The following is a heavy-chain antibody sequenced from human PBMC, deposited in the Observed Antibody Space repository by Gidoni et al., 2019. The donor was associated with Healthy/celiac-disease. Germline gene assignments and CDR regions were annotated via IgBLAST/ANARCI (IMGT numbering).Heavy chain of an antibody. Sequence: EVQLVESGGGLVQPGGSLRLSCAASGFTFSSYEMNWVRQAPGKGLEWVSYISSSGSTIYYADSVKGRFTISRDNAKNSRYLQMNSLRAEDTAVYYCARAWVIAAAGPLILWGQGTLVTVSS. CDR2: ISSSGSTI. D-gene: IGHD6-13*01. J-gene: IGHJ4*02. CDR3: ARAWVIAAAGPLIL. V-gene: IGHV3-48*03. CDR1: GFTFSSYE.